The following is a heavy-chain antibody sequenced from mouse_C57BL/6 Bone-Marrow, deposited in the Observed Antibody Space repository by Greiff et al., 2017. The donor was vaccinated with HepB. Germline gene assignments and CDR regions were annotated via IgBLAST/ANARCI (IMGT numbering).Heavy chain of an antibody. CDR1: GFTFSSYG. CDR2: ISSGGSYT. V-gene: IGHV5-6*01. J-gene: IGHJ2*01. CDR3: ARHEPGAFDY. Sequence: EVQVVESGGDLVKPGGSLKLSCAASGFTFSSYGMSWVRQTPDKRLEWVATISSGGSYTYYPDSVKGRCTISRDKAKNTLYLQMSSLKSEDTAMYYCARHEPGAFDYWGQGTTLTVSS.